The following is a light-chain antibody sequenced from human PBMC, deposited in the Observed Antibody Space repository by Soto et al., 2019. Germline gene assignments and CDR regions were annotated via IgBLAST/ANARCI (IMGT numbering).Light chain of an antibody. V-gene: IGKV3-15*01. CDR1: QSVSNN. Sequence: EIVLTQSPGTLSLSPWERATLSCRASQSVSNNYLAWYQQKPGQAPRLLILGASTRATGVPARFSGSGSGTEFTLSISSLQSEDFAVYYCKQYKEWPPFTFGQGTRLEI. CDR2: GAS. CDR3: KQYKEWPPFT. J-gene: IGKJ5*01.